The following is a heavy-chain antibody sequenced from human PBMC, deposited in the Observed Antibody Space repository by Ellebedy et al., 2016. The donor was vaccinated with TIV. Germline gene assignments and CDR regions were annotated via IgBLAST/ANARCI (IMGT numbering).Heavy chain of an antibody. D-gene: IGHD3-10*01. CDR3: ARGWFGESGGNSWFDP. Sequence: ASVKVSCKASGYTFTSHGISWVRQAPGQGLEWMGWISGYNGNTNYAQKFQGRVTMTTDTSTRTAYLELRSLRSDDTAVYYCARGWFGESGGNSWFDPWGQGSLVTVSS. J-gene: IGHJ5*02. CDR1: GYTFTSHG. V-gene: IGHV1-18*01. CDR2: ISGYNGNT.